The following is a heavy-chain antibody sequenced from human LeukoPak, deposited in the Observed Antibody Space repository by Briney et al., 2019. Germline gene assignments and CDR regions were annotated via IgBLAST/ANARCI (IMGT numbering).Heavy chain of an antibody. CDR1: GFTFSAYA. V-gene: IGHV3-23*01. J-gene: IGHJ4*02. CDR2: ISVSGSQT. D-gene: IGHD1-14*01. Sequence: GGSLRLSCVASGFTFSAYAVGWVRRAPGMGLEWVSSISVSGSQTDYADSVKGRFTISRDNSKNTFYLQMNSLRAEDTAVYYCGKGTPPPVYWGPGTPVIVSS. CDR3: GKGTPPPVY.